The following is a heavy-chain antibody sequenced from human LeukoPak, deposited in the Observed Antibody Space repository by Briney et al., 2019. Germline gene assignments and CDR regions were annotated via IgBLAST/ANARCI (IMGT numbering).Heavy chain of an antibody. D-gene: IGHD5-18*01. J-gene: IGHJ5*02. V-gene: IGHV4-59*12. CDR1: GGSISSYY. CDR3: ARDSGYSYGGDNWFDP. CDR2: IYYSGST. Sequence: SETLSLTCTVSGGSISSYYWSWIRQPPGKGLEWIGYIYYSGSTNYNPSLKSRVTISVDTSKNQFSLKLSSVTAADTAVYYCARDSGYSYGGDNWFDPWGQGTLVTVSS.